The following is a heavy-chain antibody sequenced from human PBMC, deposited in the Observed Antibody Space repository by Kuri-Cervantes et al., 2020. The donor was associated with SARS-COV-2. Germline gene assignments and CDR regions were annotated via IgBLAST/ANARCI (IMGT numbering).Heavy chain of an antibody. V-gene: IGHV4-59*12. CDR3: ARTASTVTTNPYRYYFGY. J-gene: IGHJ4*02. CDR1: GGSISSYY. CDR2: IYYSGST. Sequence: GSLRLSCTVSGGSISSYYWSWIRQPPGKGLEWIGYIYYSGSTNYNPSLKSRVTISVDTSKNQFSLKLSSVTAADTAVYYCARTASTVTTNPYRYYFGYWGQGTLVTVSS. D-gene: IGHD4-11*01.